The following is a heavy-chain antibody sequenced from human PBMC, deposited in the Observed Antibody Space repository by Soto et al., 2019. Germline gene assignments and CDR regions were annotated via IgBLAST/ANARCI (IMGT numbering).Heavy chain of an antibody. Sequence: PGESLKISCKGSGYSFTIYWIGWVRQMPGKGLEWMGIIYPGDSDTRYSPSFQGQVTISADKSISTAYLQWSSLKASDTAMYYCARHESGCXSTSCYYSYYYYYGMDVWGQGTTVTVSS. J-gene: IGHJ6*02. D-gene: IGHD2-2*01. CDR2: IYPGDSDT. CDR1: GYSFTIYW. CDR3: ARHESGCXSTSCYYSYYYYYGMDV. V-gene: IGHV5-51*01.